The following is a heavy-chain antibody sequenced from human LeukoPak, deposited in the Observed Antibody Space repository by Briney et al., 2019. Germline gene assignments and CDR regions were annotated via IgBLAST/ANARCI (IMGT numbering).Heavy chain of an antibody. CDR1: GFTFSTYA. J-gene: IGHJ4*02. V-gene: IGHV3-23*01. CDR2: ISGSGGST. D-gene: IGHD4-17*01. CDR3: AKNRKVLWATVTGLDY. Sequence: GGSLRLSCAASGFTFSTYAMSWVRQAPGKGLEWVSAISGSGGSTYYADSVKGRFTISRDNSKNTLTLQMNSLRAEDTAVYYCAKNRKVLWATVTGLDYWGQGTLVTVSS.